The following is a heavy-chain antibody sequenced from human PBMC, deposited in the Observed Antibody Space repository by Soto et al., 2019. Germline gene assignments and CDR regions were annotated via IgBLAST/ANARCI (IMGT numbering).Heavy chain of an antibody. CDR3: NADPPGVRGPSRNWFDP. V-gene: IGHV3-30*03. CDR1: GFTFSSYG. D-gene: IGHD3-10*01. J-gene: IGHJ5*02. Sequence: QVQLVESGGGVVQPGRSLRLSCAASGFTFSSYGIHWVRQAPGKGLEWVAVISYDGSNKYYADSVKGRFTISRDNSKNTLYLQMNGLRVEDTAVYYCNADPPGVRGPSRNWFDPWCQGTQVTVSS. CDR2: ISYDGSNK.